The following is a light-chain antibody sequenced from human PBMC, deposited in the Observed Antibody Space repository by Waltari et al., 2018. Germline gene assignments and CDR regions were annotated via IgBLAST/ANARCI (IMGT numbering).Light chain of an antibody. CDR2: CAS. V-gene: IGKV4-1*01. CDR1: QSVLYSSNNKNY. CDR3: QQYYSTPWT. Sequence: DIVMTQSPDSLAGSLGERATINSKSSQSVLYSSNNKNYLAWYQQKPGQRPKLLIYCASTRESGVPDRFRGSGSGTDFTLTISSLQAEDVAVYYCQQYYSTPWTFGQGTKVEIK. J-gene: IGKJ1*01.